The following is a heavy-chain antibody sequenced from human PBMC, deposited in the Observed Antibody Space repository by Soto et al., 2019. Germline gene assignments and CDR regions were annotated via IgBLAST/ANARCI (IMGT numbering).Heavy chain of an antibody. CDR1: GYTFSGFY. CDR2: INPNSGGT. J-gene: IGHJ4*02. CDR3: ARPPGYISDWYYFDL. D-gene: IGHD3-9*01. V-gene: IGHV1-2*02. Sequence: ASVKVSCKASGYTFSGFYMHWVRQAPGQGLEWMGWINPNSGGTKSAEKFQGRVSMTWDTSLKTAYMELSSLMSEDTAVYYCARPPGYISDWYYFDLWGQGTQVTVSS.